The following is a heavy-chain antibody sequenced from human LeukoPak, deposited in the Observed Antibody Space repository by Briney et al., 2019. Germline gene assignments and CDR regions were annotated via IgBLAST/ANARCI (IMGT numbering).Heavy chain of an antibody. D-gene: IGHD3-10*01. Sequence: SETLSLTCAVFGGSFSNFYWTWIRQPPGKGLEWIGEINHSGRTNYNPSLKSRVTISVDTSKNQFSLKLSSVTAADTAVYYCARHFGARKGPDYWGQGTLVTVSS. J-gene: IGHJ4*02. CDR3: ARHFGARKGPDY. CDR1: GGSFSNFY. V-gene: IGHV4-34*01. CDR2: INHSGRT.